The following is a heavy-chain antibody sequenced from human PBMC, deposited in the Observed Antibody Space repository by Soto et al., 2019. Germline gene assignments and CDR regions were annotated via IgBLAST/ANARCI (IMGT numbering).Heavy chain of an antibody. J-gene: IGHJ6*02. V-gene: IGHV3-30*18. CDR1: GFAFSSYG. D-gene: IGHD2-2*01. CDR3: AKDLTDIVVVPAARGYYYYGMDV. Sequence: VGSLRLSCAASGFAFSSYGMHWVRQAPGKGLEWVAVISHDGNNKYYADSVKGRFTISRNNSKNTLYLQMNSLRAEDTAVYYCAKDLTDIVVVPAARGYYYYGMDVWGQGTTVTVSS. CDR2: ISHDGNNK.